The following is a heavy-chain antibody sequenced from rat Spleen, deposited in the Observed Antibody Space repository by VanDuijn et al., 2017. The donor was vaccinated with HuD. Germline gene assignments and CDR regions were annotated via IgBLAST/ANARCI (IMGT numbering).Heavy chain of an antibody. J-gene: IGHJ2*01. V-gene: IGHV2-45*01. CDR2: MWSGGST. CDR1: GFSLISYN. Sequence: QVQLKESGPGLVQPSETLSLTCTVSGFSLISYNVHWVRQSSGKGLEWMGVMWSGGSTDYNPALKSRLSISRDTSKSQVLLKINSLQTEDTAMYFCVRSGYTFDYWGQGVMVTVSS. D-gene: IGHD1-4*01. CDR3: VRSGYTFDY.